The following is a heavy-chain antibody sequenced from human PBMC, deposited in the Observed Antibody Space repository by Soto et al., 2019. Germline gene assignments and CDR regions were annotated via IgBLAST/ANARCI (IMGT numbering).Heavy chain of an antibody. Sequence: QAQLVQSGADMKTPGDSVKVSCKASGFTFTMYGFSWVRQAPGQGLEWMGWISAYRGNTNYAPKFQDRVTMTTDTSTSTAYMKLGSLRSDDTAVYYCARVVVAATHETYHDSWGQGTLVIVSS. CDR1: GFTFTMYG. V-gene: IGHV1-18*01. D-gene: IGHD2-15*01. J-gene: IGHJ5*01. CDR2: ISAYRGNT. CDR3: ARVVVAATHETYHDS.